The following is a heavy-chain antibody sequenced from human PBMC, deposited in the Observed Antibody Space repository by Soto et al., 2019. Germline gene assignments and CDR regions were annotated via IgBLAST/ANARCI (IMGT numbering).Heavy chain of an antibody. V-gene: IGHV1-18*01. CDR1: GYTFTSYG. Sequence: ASVKVSCKASGYTFTSYGISWVRQAPGQGLEWMGWISAYNGNTNYAQKLQGRVTMTTDTSTSTAYMELRSLRSDDTAVYYCARDGSYYYDSSGFPFGLDVWGQGTTVTVS. J-gene: IGHJ6*02. CDR3: ARDGSYYYDSSGFPFGLDV. D-gene: IGHD3-22*01. CDR2: ISAYNGNT.